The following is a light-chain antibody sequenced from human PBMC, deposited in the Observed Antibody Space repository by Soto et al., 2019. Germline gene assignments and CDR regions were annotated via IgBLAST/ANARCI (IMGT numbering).Light chain of an antibody. V-gene: IGLV4-69*01. CDR1: SGHSSYA. Sequence: QSVLTQSPSASDSLGASINLTCTLSSGHSSYAIAWHQQQPEKGPRYLMKLNSDGSHSKGDGIPDRFSGSSSGAERYLTISSLQSEDEADYSCQTWGTGTQVFGTGTKLTVL. CDR2: LNSDGSH. J-gene: IGLJ1*01. CDR3: QTWGTGTQV.